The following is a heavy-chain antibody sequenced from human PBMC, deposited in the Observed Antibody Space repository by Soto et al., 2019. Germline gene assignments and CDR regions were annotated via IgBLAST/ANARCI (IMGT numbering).Heavy chain of an antibody. J-gene: IGHJ3*01. CDR2: VIPVFATT. CDR3: ARSLFDHSQSYGIPDTLDV. D-gene: IGHD1-26*01. Sequence: QEQLMQSGAEVKKPGSSVNVSCKASRDTFTSYAIIWVRQVPGQGLEWMGLVIPVFATTNYAQRFQCRVTISADKSTTTAFMALTSLRSEDTSVYYCARSLFDHSQSYGIPDTLDVWGQGTLVTVSS. CDR1: RDTFTSYA. V-gene: IGHV1-69*06.